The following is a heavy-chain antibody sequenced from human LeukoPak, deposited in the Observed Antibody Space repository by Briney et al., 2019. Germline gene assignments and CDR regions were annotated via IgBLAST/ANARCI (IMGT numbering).Heavy chain of an antibody. CDR2: ISGGGART. CDR3: ATDFSGGYYYYGMDV. D-gene: IGHD3-10*01. V-gene: IGHV3-23*01. J-gene: IGHJ6*02. CDR1: GFTSISYA. Sequence: GGSLRLSCAHSGFTSISYAMTWVRQAPGKGLEWVSSISGGGARTYYADSVKGRFTISRDNSKNTLYLQMNSLRAEDTAVYYCATDFSGGYYYYGMDVWGQGTTVTVSS.